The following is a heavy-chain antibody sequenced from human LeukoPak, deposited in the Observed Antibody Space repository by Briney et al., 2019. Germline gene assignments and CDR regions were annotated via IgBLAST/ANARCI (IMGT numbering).Heavy chain of an antibody. CDR3: ARSAVANTVIDF. V-gene: IGHV1-69*04. CDR2: IIPILGVA. J-gene: IGHJ4*02. Sequence: SVTVSCKASGDTFXSYAISWVRQAPGQGLEWMGRIIPILGVAKYAQKFQDRVTITADRSTSTVYMELSSLRSEDTAMYYCARSAVANTVIDFWGQGTLVTVSS. CDR1: GDTFXSYA. D-gene: IGHD6-19*01.